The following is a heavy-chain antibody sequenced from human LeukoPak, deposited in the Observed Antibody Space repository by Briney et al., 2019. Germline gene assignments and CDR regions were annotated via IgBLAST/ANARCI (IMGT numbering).Heavy chain of an antibody. CDR2: IYYSGST. Sequence: SETLSLTCTVSGGSISSYYWSWIRQPPGKGLEWIGYIYYSGSTNYNPSLKSRVTISVDTSKNQFSLKLSSVTAADTAVYYCARGARVYGGSYYFDYWGQGTLVTVSS. V-gene: IGHV4-59*01. J-gene: IGHJ4*02. D-gene: IGHD1-26*01. CDR3: ARGARVYGGSYYFDY. CDR1: GGSISSYY.